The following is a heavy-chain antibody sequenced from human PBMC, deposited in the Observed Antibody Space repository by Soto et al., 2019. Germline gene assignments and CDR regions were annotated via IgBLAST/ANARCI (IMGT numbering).Heavy chain of an antibody. D-gene: IGHD2-15*01. Sequence: ASVKVSCKASGYTFTRYTMNWVRQAPGQRLEWMGWINPDNGNTKSSQKFQDRVIITRDTSASTAYMDLSSPRSEDTAVYYCARGIATGQLDPWGQGTLVTAPQ. J-gene: IGHJ5*02. CDR2: INPDNGNT. V-gene: IGHV1-3*01. CDR1: GYTFTRYT. CDR3: ARGIATGQLDP.